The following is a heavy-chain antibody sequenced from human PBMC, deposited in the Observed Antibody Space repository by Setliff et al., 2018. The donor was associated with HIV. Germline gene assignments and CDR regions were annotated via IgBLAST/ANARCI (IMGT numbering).Heavy chain of an antibody. J-gene: IGHJ4*02. CDR2: INPNSGGT. CDR3: ARGMDYYDTSGYYQYYFDY. V-gene: IGHV1-2*04. Sequence: GASVKVSCKASGYTLTGYYMHWVRQAPGQGLEWMGWINPNSGGTNYAQKFQGWITMTRDTSISTAYMELSRLRSDDTAVYYCARGMDYYDTSGYYQYYFDYWGQGTLVTVSS. D-gene: IGHD3-22*01. CDR1: GYTLTGYY.